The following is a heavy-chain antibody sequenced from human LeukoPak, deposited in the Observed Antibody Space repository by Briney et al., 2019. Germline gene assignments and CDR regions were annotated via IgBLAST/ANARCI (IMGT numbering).Heavy chain of an antibody. Sequence: PSETLSLICTVSGRSISSYYWSWIRQPPGKVLEWIGYIYYSGSTNYNPSPKSRVTISVDTSKNQFSLKLSSVTAADTAVYYCARVEEGIANPWGQGTLVTVSS. V-gene: IGHV4-59*01. CDR3: ARVEEGIANP. D-gene: IGHD2-21*01. CDR1: GRSISSYY. J-gene: IGHJ5*02. CDR2: IYYSGST.